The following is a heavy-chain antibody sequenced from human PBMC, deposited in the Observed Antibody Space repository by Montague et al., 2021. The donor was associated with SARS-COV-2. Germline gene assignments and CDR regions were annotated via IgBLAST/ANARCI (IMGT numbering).Heavy chain of an antibody. CDR1: GGSFSGYY. CDR2: INHSGTT. CDR3: ARWDPQTLTLIGLRGKSASDX. Sequence: SETLSLTCAVYGGSFSGYYWTWIRQSPGKGLEWIAEINHSGTTNYNFNPSLRSRVTISVDTSKSQFSLKLTSVTAAGTGVYYCARWDPQTLTLIGLRGKSASDXWGQGTLVTVSS. J-gene: IGHJ4*02. V-gene: IGHV4-34*01. D-gene: IGHD4-23*01.